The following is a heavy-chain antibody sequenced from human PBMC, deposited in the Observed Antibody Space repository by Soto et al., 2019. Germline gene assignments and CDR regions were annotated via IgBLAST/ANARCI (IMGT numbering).Heavy chain of an antibody. J-gene: IGHJ5*02. CDR3: ARDSGTAARSWFGP. CDR1: GGSISSYY. V-gene: IGHV4-59*01. D-gene: IGHD6-6*01. CDR2: IYYSGST. Sequence: SETLSLTCTVSGGSISSYYWSWIRHPPGKGLEWIGYIYYSGSTNYNPSLKSRVTISVDTSKNQFSLKLSSVTAADTAVYYCARDSGTAARSWFGPWGQGTLVTVSS.